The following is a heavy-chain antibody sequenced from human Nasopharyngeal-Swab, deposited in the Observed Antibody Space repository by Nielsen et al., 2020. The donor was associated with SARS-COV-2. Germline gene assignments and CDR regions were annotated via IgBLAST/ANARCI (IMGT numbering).Heavy chain of an antibody. CDR1: GGILSSYV. Sequence: SVKVSCKGCGGILSSYVISWVRQAPGQGLEWMGGIIPIFGTADYAQKFQDRVTIPVDESTSTVYMELSSLKSEDTAVYYCARSGYSNSDIDYWGQGTLVTVSS. CDR2: IIPIFGTA. CDR3: ARSGYSNSDIDY. D-gene: IGHD6-6*01. V-gene: IGHV1-69*13. J-gene: IGHJ4*02.